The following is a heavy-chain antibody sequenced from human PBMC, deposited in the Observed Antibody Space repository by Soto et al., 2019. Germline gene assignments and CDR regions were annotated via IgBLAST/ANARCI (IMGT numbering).Heavy chain of an antibody. Sequence: QVQLVESGGGVVQPGRSLRLSCAASGFTCSSYAMHWVRQAPGKGLEWVAVISYDGSNKYYADSVKGRFTISRDNSKNTLFLQMTSLQADDPAVYYCARETYSDLWSGPYCGIDVWGQGTTVTVSS. CDR2: ISYDGSNK. D-gene: IGHD3-3*01. V-gene: IGHV3-30-3*01. J-gene: IGHJ6*02. CDR1: GFTCSSYA. CDR3: ARETYSDLWSGPYCGIDV.